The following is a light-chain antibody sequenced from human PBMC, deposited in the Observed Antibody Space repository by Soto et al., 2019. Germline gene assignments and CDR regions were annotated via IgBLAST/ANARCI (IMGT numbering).Light chain of an antibody. CDR1: SSDIGGYNY. V-gene: IGLV2-14*03. CDR3: SSYTSSSTYVV. CDR2: DVS. Sequence: QSALTQPASVSASPGQSITISCTGTSSDIGGYNYVSWYQQHPGKAPKLMISDVSNRPSGVSDRFSGSKSGNTASLTISGLQAEDEADYVCSSYTSSSTYVVFGGGTKLTVL. J-gene: IGLJ2*01.